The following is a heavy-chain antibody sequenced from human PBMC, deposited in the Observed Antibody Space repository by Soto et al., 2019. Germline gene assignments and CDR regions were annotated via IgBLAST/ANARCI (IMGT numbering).Heavy chain of an antibody. CDR2: ISSSGGGT. V-gene: IGHV3-23*01. D-gene: IGHD2-15*01. J-gene: IGHJ6*03. CDR1: GFTFGSFA. CDR3: AKDGPPLPCSGGTCPYYYYMDV. Sequence: EVQLLESGGGLVQPGGSLRLSCAASGFTFGSFAMSWVRQAPGKGLEWVSTISSSGGGTYYGDSVKGRFTISRDNSMNTLYLQIDSLRAEDTAVYYCAKDGPPLPCSGGTCPYYYYMDVWGKGTTVTVSS.